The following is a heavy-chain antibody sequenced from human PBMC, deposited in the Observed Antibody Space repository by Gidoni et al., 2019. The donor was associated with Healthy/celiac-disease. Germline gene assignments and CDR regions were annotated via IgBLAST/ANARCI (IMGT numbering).Heavy chain of an antibody. V-gene: IGHV1-69*01. J-gene: IGHJ3*02. CDR2: IIPSFGTA. D-gene: IGHD2-2*02. Sequence: QVQLVQSGAEVKKPGSSVKVSCKASGGTFSSYAISWVRPAPGQGLEWMGGIIPSFGTANYAQKFQGRVTITADESTSTAYMELSSLRSEDTAVYYCAREYCSSTSCYTVSDAFDIWGQGTMVTVSS. CDR3: AREYCSSTSCYTVSDAFDI. CDR1: GGTFSSYA.